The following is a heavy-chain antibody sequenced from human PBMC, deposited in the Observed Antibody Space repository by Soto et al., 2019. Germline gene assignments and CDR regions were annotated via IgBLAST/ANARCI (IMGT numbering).Heavy chain of an antibody. V-gene: IGHV3-23*01. CDR1: GFTFSSYA. CDR3: AKAVGATSFPWFDP. Sequence: EVQLLESGGGLVQPGGSLRLSCAASGFTFSSYAMSWVRKAPGKGRGWVSAISGSGGSTYYADSVKGRFTISRDNSKNTLYLQMNSLRAEDTAVYYCAKAVGATSFPWFDPWGQGTLVTVSS. J-gene: IGHJ5*02. D-gene: IGHD1-26*01. CDR2: ISGSGGST.